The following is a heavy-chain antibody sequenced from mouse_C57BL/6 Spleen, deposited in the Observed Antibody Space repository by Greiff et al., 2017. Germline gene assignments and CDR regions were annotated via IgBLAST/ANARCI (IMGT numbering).Heavy chain of an antibody. CDR2: IYPGDGDT. CDR3: ARDYYGLYYFDY. CDR1: GYAFSSSW. Sequence: QVQLQQSGPELVKPGASVKISCKASGYAFSSSWMNWVKQRPGKGLEWIGRIYPGDGDTNYNGKFKGKATLTADKSSSTAYMQLSSLPSEDSAVYFCARDYYGLYYFDYWGQGTTLTVSS. D-gene: IGHD1-1*01. V-gene: IGHV1-82*01. J-gene: IGHJ2*01.